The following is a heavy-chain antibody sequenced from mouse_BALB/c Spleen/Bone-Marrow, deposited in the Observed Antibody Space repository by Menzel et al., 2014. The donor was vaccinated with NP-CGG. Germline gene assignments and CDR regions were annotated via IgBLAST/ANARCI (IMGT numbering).Heavy chain of an antibody. D-gene: IGHD1-1*01. CDR3: ASRGDYSYAMDY. V-gene: IGHV1-80*01. Sequence: QVQLQQSGAELVRPGSSVKISCKASGYAFSNYCMNWVKQRPGQGLEWIGQIYPGDTDIHYNGKFKGKATLTADKSSSTAYMQLSSLTSEDSAVYFCASRGDYSYAMDYWGQGTSVTVSS. J-gene: IGHJ4*01. CDR1: GYAFSNYC. CDR2: IYPGDTDI.